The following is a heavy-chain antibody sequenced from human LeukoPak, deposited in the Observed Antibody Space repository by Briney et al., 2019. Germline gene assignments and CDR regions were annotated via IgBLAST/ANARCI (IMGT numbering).Heavy chain of an antibody. J-gene: IGHJ4*02. CDR1: GGSISSGSYY. Sequence: PSETLSLTCTVSGGSISSGSYYWSWIRQPAGKGLEWIGRIYTSGSTNYNPSLKSRVTISVDTSKNQFSLKLSSVTAADTAVYYCARDPPAVAGYYFDYWGQGTLVTVSS. CDR2: IYTSGST. V-gene: IGHV4-61*02. CDR3: ARDPPAVAGYYFDY. D-gene: IGHD6-19*01.